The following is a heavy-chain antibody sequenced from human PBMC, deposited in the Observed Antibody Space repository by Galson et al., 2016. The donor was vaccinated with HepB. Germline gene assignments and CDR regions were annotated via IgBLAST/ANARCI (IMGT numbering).Heavy chain of an antibody. Sequence: QSGAEVKKPGESLKISCKGSGYSFASYWIGWVRQMPGKGLEYMGITFPGDSDTTYSPSFQGQVTISVDKSISTAYLQWSSLEASDTAMYYCTRLRFFSAANYFLCMDVLGQGTTVTVSS. V-gene: IGHV5-51*01. J-gene: IGHJ6*02. CDR2: TFPGDSDT. D-gene: IGHD3-10*01. CDR3: TRLRFFSAANYFLCMDV. CDR1: GYSFASYW.